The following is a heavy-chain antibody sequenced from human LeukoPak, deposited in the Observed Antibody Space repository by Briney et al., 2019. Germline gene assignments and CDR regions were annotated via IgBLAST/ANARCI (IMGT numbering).Heavy chain of an antibody. V-gene: IGHV4-31*03. CDR2: IYYSGST. J-gene: IGHJ3*02. D-gene: IGHD3-22*01. CDR3: ARQEGYYYDSSGSPEDAFDI. CDR1: GGSISSGGYS. Sequence: SQTLSLTCTVSGGSISSGGYSWSWIRQHPGKGLEWIGYIYYSGSTNYNPSLKSRVTISVDTSKNQFSLKLSSVTAADTAVYYCARQEGYYYDSSGSPEDAFDIWGQGTMVTVSS.